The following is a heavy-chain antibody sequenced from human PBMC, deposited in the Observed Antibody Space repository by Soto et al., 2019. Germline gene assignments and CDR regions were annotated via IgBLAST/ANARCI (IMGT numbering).Heavy chain of an antibody. CDR3: ARQRSGQLPDYYYYYMDV. D-gene: IGHD2-2*01. V-gene: IGHV4-59*08. CDR1: GGSISSYY. CDR2: IYYSGST. Sequence: SETLSLTCTVSGGSISSYYWSWIRQPPGKGLEWIGYIYYSGSTNYNPSLKSRVTISVDTSKNQFSLKLSSVTAADTAVYYCARQRSGQLPDYYYYYMDVWGKGTTVTVSS. J-gene: IGHJ6*03.